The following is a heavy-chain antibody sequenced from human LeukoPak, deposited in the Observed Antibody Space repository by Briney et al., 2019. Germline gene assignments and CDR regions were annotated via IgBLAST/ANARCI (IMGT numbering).Heavy chain of an antibody. D-gene: IGHD6-19*01. J-gene: IGHJ4*02. CDR3: ARGSNSVAY. CDR2: IYYSGST. CDR1: GGSISSTRYY. Sequence: PSETLSLTCTVSGGSISSTRYYWGWVRQPPGKGLEWIGSIYYSGSTYYNPSLKSRVTILVDTSKKQFSLSLSSVGAADTAVYYCARGSNSVAYWGQGSLVTVSS. V-gene: IGHV4-39*07.